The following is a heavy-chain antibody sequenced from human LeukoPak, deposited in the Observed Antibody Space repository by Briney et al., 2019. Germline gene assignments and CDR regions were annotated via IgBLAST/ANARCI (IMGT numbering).Heavy chain of an antibody. J-gene: IGHJ5*02. D-gene: IGHD3-22*01. CDR3: ARGNGYYDSSGRGRAWFDP. CDR1: GYTFTSYY. V-gene: IGHV1-46*03. Sequence: ASVKVSCKASGYTFTSYYMHWVRQAPGQGLEWMGIINPSGGSTSYAQKFQGRVTMTRDTSTGTVYMELSSLRSEDTAVYYCARGNGYYDSSGRGRAWFDPWGQGTLVTVSS. CDR2: INPSGGST.